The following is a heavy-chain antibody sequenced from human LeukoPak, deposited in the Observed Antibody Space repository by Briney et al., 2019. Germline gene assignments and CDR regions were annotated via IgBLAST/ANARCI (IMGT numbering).Heavy chain of an antibody. J-gene: IGHJ4*02. CDR2: VNQDGTVK. CDR3: ARDIPSWDY. D-gene: IGHD2-21*01. Sequence: PGGSLRLSCAASGFSLSAFWMSWVRQAPGKGLEWVASVNQDGTVKHYVDSVKGRFTVSRDNAENSLYLQTNSLRVEDTALYYCARDIPSWDYWGQGTLVTVSS. CDR1: GFSLSAFW. V-gene: IGHV3-7*01.